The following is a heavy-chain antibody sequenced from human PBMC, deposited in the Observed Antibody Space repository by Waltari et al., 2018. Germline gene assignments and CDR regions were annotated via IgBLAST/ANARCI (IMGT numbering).Heavy chain of an antibody. CDR3: ARGRTYYDFWSGRNWFDP. CDR1: GYTFTGYY. V-gene: IGHV1-2*02. CDR2: INPNSGGT. D-gene: IGHD3-3*01. J-gene: IGHJ5*02. Sequence: QVQLVQSGAEVKKPGASVKVSCKASGYTFTGYYMHWVRQAPGQGLEWMGWINPNSGGTNYAQKFQGRVTMTRDTSISTAYMELSRLRSDDTAVYYCARGRTYYDFWSGRNWFDPWGQGTLVTVSS.